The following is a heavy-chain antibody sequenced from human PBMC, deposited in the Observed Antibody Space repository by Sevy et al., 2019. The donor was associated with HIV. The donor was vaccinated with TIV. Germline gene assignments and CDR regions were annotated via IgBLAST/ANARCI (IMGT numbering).Heavy chain of an antibody. J-gene: IGHJ6*02. Sequence: GGSLRLSCAASGFTVSSNYMSWVRQAPGNGLEWVSVIYSGGSTYYADSVKGRFTISRDNSKNTLYLQMNSLRAEDTAVYYCGSSGSYYYYGMDVWGQGTTVTVSS. CDR2: IYSGGST. V-gene: IGHV3-53*01. D-gene: IGHD6-19*01. CDR1: GFTVSSNY. CDR3: GSSGSYYYYGMDV.